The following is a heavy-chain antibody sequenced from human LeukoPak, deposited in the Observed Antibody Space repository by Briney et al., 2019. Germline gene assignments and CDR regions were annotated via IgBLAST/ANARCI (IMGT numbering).Heavy chain of an antibody. Sequence: PSETLSLTCAVYGVSFSGYYWSWIRQPPGKGLEWIGEINHSGSTNYNPSLKSRVTISVDTSKNQFSLKLSSVTAADTAVYYCARGDLMDFDYWGQGTLVTVSS. CDR1: GVSFSGYY. CDR2: INHSGST. J-gene: IGHJ4*02. CDR3: ARGDLMDFDY. V-gene: IGHV4-34*01. D-gene: IGHD5-24*01.